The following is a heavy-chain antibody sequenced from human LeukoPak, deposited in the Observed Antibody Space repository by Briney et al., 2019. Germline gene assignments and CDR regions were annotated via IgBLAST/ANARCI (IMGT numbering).Heavy chain of an antibody. V-gene: IGHV3-48*01. Sequence: GGSLRLSCAAYGFTFSSYSMNWVRQAPGKGLEWVSYISSSSSTIYYADSVKGRFTISRDNAKNSLYLQMNSLRAEDTAVYYCARDGNNKYSSGWTDYWGQGTLVTVSS. J-gene: IGHJ4*02. CDR3: ARDGNNKYSSGWTDY. CDR1: GFTFSSYS. D-gene: IGHD6-19*01. CDR2: ISSSSSTI.